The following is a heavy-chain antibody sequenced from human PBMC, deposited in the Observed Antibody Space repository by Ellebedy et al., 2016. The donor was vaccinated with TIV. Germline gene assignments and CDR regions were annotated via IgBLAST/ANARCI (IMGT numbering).Heavy chain of an antibody. CDR3: ARRTPPITMVRGVILVNGFDP. D-gene: IGHD3-10*01. V-gene: IGHV4-34*01. CDR1: GGSFSAYY. CDR2: INHSGST. Sequence: SETLSLXXAVYGGSFSAYYWSWIRQPPGKGLEWIGEINHSGSTNYNPSLKSRVTISVDTSKNQFSLKLSSVTAADTAVYYCARRTPPITMVRGVILVNGFDPWGQGTLVTVSS. J-gene: IGHJ5*02.